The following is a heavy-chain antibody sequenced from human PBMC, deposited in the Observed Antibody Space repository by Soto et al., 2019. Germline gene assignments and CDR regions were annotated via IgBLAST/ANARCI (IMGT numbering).Heavy chain of an antibody. CDR1: GYIFSSFY. CDR3: ARDIFGHVDAFDL. V-gene: IGHV1-18*01. J-gene: IGHJ3*01. Sequence: ASVKVSCKASGYIFSSFYINWVRQAPGQGLEWMGWTSGYSGDSKYAQKFQGRVTMTTDTSTNTGYMEMRSLTSDDTAVYYCARDIFGHVDAFDLWGQGTMVTVSS. CDR2: TSGYSGDS. D-gene: IGHD3-3*02.